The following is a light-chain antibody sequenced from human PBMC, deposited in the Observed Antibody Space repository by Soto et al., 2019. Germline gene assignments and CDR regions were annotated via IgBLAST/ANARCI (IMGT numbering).Light chain of an antibody. CDR2: DTS. V-gene: IGKV3-11*01. Sequence: EIVLTQSPATLSLSPVERATLSFRASQSISSFLAWYQQKPGQVPRLLIYDTSNRATGIPARFSGSGSGTDFTLSISSLAPEDFAVYYCQHRSNWPPGFGQGTRLEIK. CDR1: QSISSF. CDR3: QHRSNWPPG. J-gene: IGKJ5*01.